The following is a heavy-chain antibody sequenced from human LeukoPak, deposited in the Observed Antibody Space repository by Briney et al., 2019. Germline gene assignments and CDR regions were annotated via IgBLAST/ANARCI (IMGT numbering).Heavy chain of an antibody. J-gene: IGHJ4*02. CDR2: IGTGSSST. CDR3: AKRTYCGSDCYFDF. V-gene: IGHV3-23*01. Sequence: GGSLRLSCAASGFTFSNYAMSWVRQAPGQGLEWVSAIGTGSSSTYYADSVKGRFTISRDNSKNTVYLQMTNLRAEDTALYYCAKRTYCGSDCYFDFWGQGTLVTVSS. CDR1: GFTFSNYA. D-gene: IGHD2-21*02.